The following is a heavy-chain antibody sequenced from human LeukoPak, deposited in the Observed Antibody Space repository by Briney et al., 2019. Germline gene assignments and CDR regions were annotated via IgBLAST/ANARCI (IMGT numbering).Heavy chain of an antibody. J-gene: IGHJ3*02. D-gene: IGHD2-8*01. CDR1: GGSISSFY. Sequence: PSETLSLTCTVSGGSISSFYWTWIRQTPGKGLEWVGYINHSGNTNHNPSLKSRVTVSVDTSKSQFSLKLSSVTAAVTAVYYCACLSSNGRRAFDIWGQGTMVTVSS. CDR3: ACLSSNGRRAFDI. CDR2: INHSGNT. V-gene: IGHV4-59*08.